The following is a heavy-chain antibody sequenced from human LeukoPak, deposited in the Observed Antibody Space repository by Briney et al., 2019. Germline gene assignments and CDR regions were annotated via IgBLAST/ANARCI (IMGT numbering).Heavy chain of an antibody. CDR3: ARGGGYGDYYYMDV. Sequence: PSETLSLTCTVSGGSISSYYWSWIRQPPGKGLEWIGYIYYSGSTNYNPSLKSRVTISVDTSKNQFSLKLSSVTAADTAVYYCARGGGYGDYYYMDVWGKGTTVTVSS. CDR1: GGSISSYY. V-gene: IGHV4-59*01. D-gene: IGHD5-12*01. CDR2: IYYSGST. J-gene: IGHJ6*03.